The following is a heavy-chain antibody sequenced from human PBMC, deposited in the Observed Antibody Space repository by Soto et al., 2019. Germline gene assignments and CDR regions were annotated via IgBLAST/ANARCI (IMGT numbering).Heavy chain of an antibody. CDR1: GFTFSGTW. CDR3: TTVGGGNFDY. V-gene: IGHV3-15*01. CDR2: IKSKTDGGTT. J-gene: IGHJ4*02. D-gene: IGHD2-15*01. Sequence: GGSLRLSCDPSGFTFSGTWMGWVRQAPGKGLEWVGHIKSKTDGGTTDYAAPVKGRFTISRDESKNTLYLQVSSLKTEDTAVYYCTTVGGGNFDYWGQGTLVTVSS.